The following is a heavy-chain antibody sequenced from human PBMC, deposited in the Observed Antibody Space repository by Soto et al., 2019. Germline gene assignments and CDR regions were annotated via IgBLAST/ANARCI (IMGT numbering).Heavy chain of an antibody. Sequence: LSLNCPVSGGSISSSSYSWGWLRQPPGKGLERIGSIYYSGSTYYNPSLTSRVTISVDTSKNQFSLTLSSVTAADTAVYYCARHRTTRGYSYGYVDYWGQGTLVIVSS. V-gene: IGHV4-39*01. CDR1: GGSISSSSYS. D-gene: IGHD5-18*01. CDR3: ARHRTTRGYSYGYVDY. J-gene: IGHJ4*02. CDR2: IYYSGST.